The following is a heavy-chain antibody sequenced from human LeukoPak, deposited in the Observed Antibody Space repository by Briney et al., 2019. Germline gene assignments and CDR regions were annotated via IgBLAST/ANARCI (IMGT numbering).Heavy chain of an antibody. Sequence: GGSLRLSCAASGFTFNYYWMSWVRQTPGKGLEWLANIKPDGSEKYYVDSVRGRFTISRDNAKSSVHLQMNGLRAEDTAIYYCARDGHYFAMDVWGQGTTVTVSS. CDR3: ARDGHYFAMDV. CDR2: IKPDGSEK. CDR1: GFTFNYYW. V-gene: IGHV3-7*03. J-gene: IGHJ6*02.